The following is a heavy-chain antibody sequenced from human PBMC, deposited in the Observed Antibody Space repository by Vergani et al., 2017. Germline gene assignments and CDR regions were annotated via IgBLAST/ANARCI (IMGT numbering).Heavy chain of an antibody. J-gene: IGHJ6*03. CDR2: ISSSSSYI. Sequence: EVQLVESGGGLVKPGGSLRLSCAASGFTFSSYSMNWVRQAPGKGLEWVSSISSSSSYIYYADSVKGRFTISRDNAKNSLYLQMNSLRAEDTAVYYCARSGSCWYAGRSPHYYMDVWGKGTTVTVSS. D-gene: IGHD3-10*01. CDR1: GFTFSSYS. CDR3: ARSGSCWYAGRSPHYYMDV. V-gene: IGHV3-21*01.